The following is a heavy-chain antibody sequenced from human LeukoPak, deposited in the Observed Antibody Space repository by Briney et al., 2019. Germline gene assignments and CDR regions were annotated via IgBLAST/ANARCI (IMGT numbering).Heavy chain of an antibody. Sequence: SSVKVSCKASVFTFTSSVMQWVLQARGQRREWVGWIVVGSGDTNYAQKFQERVTITRDMSTSTAYMELTSLRSEDTAVYYCAASRPGGHSVRNPHYWGQGTLVTVSS. D-gene: IGHD1-14*01. J-gene: IGHJ4*02. CDR2: IVVGSGDT. CDR1: VFTFTSSV. CDR3: AASRPGGHSVRNPHY. V-gene: IGHV1-58*02.